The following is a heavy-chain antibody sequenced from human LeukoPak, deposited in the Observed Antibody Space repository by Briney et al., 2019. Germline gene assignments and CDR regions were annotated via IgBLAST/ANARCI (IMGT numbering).Heavy chain of an antibody. Sequence: SVKVSCKASGGTFSSYAISWVRQAPGQGLEWMGRIIPIFGIANYAQKFQGRVTITADKSTSTAYMELSSQRSEDTAVYYCAREADDGSSPLDYWGQGTLVTVSS. J-gene: IGHJ4*02. CDR2: IIPIFGIA. D-gene: IGHD6-13*01. CDR1: GGTFSSYA. CDR3: AREADDGSSPLDY. V-gene: IGHV1-69*04.